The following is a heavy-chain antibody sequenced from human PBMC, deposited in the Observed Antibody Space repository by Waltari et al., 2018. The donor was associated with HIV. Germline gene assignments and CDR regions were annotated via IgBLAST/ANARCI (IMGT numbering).Heavy chain of an antibody. J-gene: IGHJ6*02. CDR1: GYTFTSYD. V-gene: IGHV1-8*01. Sequence: GAEVKKPGASVKVSCKASGYTFTSYDINWVRQATGQGLEWMGWMNPNSGNTGYAQKFQGRVTMTRNTSISTAYMELSSLRSEDTAVYYCARGILPKHRQWLVLALYYYYGMDVWGQGTTVTVSS. CDR2: MNPNSGNT. D-gene: IGHD6-19*01. CDR3: ARGILPKHRQWLVLALYYYYGMDV.